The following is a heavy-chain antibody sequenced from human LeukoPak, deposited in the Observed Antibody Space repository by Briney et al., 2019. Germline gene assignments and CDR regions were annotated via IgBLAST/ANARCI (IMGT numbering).Heavy chain of an antibody. J-gene: IGHJ4*02. Sequence: PGGSLRLSCAASGFNFSGSAMHWVRQASGKGLEWVGRIKSKTDGGTTDYAAPVKGRFTISRDDSKTTLYLEMNSLKTDDTAVYYCAGFSSSWSDYWGQGTLVTVSS. D-gene: IGHD6-13*01. CDR2: IKSKTDGGTT. CDR3: AGFSSSWSDY. V-gene: IGHV3-15*01. CDR1: GFNFSGSA.